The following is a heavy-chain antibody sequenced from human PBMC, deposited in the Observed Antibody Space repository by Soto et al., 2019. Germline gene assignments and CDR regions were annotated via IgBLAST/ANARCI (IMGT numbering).Heavy chain of an antibody. Sequence: QVQLQESGPGLVKPSQTLSLTCTVSGGSISSGGYYWSWIRQHPGKGLEWIGYFYYSGSTYYNPALKSRLTISVDSSKNQFSLKLSSVTAADTAVYYCARDSYSSYPRYYYYGMDVWGQGTTVTVSS. V-gene: IGHV4-31*03. CDR3: ARDSYSSYPRYYYYGMDV. CDR2: FYYSGST. CDR1: GGSISSGGYY. J-gene: IGHJ6*02. D-gene: IGHD6-6*01.